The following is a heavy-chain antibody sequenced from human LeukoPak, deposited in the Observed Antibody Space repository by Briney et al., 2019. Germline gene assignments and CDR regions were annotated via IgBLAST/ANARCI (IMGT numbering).Heavy chain of an antibody. CDR3: AREEGIAAAAYFDY. J-gene: IGHJ4*02. D-gene: IGHD6-13*01. CDR1: GFTFSSYW. V-gene: IGHV3-7*01. CDR2: IKQDGSEK. Sequence: GGSLRLSCAASGFTFSSYWMSWVRQAPGKGLGWVANIKQDGSEKYYVDSVKGRFTISRDNAENSLYLQMNSLRAEDTAVYYCAREEGIAAAAYFDYWGQGTLVTVSS.